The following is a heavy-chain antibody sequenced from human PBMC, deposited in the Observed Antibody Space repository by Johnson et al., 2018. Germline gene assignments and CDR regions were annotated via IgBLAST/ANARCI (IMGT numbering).Heavy chain of an antibody. CDR2: IWYDGSNK. D-gene: IGHD2-15*01. CDR1: GFTFSSYG. J-gene: IGHJ3*02. Sequence: QVQLVESGGGVVQPGRSLRLSCAASGFTFSSYGMHWVRQAPGKGLEWVAVIWYDGSNKYYADSVKGRFTISRDNSKNTLYQQMNSLRAEVTAVYYCARDWVVLAATDAFDIWGQGTMVTVSS. V-gene: IGHV3-33*01. CDR3: ARDWVVLAATDAFDI.